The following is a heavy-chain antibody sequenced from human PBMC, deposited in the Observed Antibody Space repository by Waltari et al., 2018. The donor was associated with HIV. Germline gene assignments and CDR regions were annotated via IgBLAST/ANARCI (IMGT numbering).Heavy chain of an antibody. V-gene: IGHV3-11*04. Sequence: QVQMVESGGGLVKPGGSLRLSCSASGFTFSAYYLSWVRQAPGKGVEWVSYISSSGSAKYYADSVKGRFTISRDNAKKSVYLEINSLRVEDTAVYYCARFGRASYGLDYWGQGTLVTVSS. CDR3: ARFGRASYGLDY. J-gene: IGHJ4*02. D-gene: IGHD1-26*01. CDR2: ISSSGSAK. CDR1: GFTFSAYY.